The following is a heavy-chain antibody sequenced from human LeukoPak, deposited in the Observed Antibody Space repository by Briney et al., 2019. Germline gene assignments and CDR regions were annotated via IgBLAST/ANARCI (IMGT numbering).Heavy chain of an antibody. D-gene: IGHD1-26*01. Sequence: GGSLRLSCVASGFTFSSYWMHWVRQDPRKGLVWVSRINGDGRNINYADSVRGRFTISRDNAKNTLYLQMNSLRAEDTAVYYYALPPFEGMDVWGQGTTVTVSS. CDR3: ALPPFEGMDV. V-gene: IGHV3-74*01. CDR2: INGDGRNI. CDR1: GFTFSSYW. J-gene: IGHJ6*02.